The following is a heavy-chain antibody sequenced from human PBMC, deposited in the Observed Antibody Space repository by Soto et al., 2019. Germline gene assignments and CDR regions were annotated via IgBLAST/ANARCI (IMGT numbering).Heavy chain of an antibody. V-gene: IGHV3-48*02. D-gene: IGHD1-1*01. CDR2: IRSSSETI. CDR3: ARDLNYSFDY. Sequence: EVQLVESGGGLVQPGGSLRLSCAVSGFTLNTYSMNWVRQAPGKGLEWISYIRSSSETIFYADSVKGRFTISSDTGKNSLHLQLNSLRDEDTAVYYCARDLNYSFDYWGQGTLVTVSS. J-gene: IGHJ4*02. CDR1: GFTLNTYS.